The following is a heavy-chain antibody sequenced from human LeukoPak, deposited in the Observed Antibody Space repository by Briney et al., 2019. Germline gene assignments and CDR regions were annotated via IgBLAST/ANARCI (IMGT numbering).Heavy chain of an antibody. CDR2: ISSSSSYI. CDR3: ARENYGDYYDY. V-gene: IGHV3-21*01. CDR1: GFTFNNYA. Sequence: GGSLRLSCAASGFTFNNYAMSWVRQAPGKGLEWVSSISSSSSYIYYADSVKGRFTISRDNAKNSLYLQMNSLRAEDTAVYYCARENYGDYYDYWGQGTLVTVSS. D-gene: IGHD4-17*01. J-gene: IGHJ4*02.